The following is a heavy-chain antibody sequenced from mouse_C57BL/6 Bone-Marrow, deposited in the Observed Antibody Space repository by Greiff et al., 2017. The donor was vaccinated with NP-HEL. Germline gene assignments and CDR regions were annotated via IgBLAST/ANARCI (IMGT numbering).Heavy chain of an antibody. Sequence: EVMLVESGGGLVKPGGSLKLSCAASGFTFSDYGMHWVRQAPEKGLEWVAYISSGSSTIYYADTVKGRFTISRDNAKNTRFLQMTSLRSEDTAMYYCARPIYYYGSTWFAYWGQGTLVTVSA. V-gene: IGHV5-17*01. CDR1: GFTFSDYG. D-gene: IGHD1-1*01. J-gene: IGHJ3*01. CDR3: ARPIYYYGSTWFAY. CDR2: ISSGSSTI.